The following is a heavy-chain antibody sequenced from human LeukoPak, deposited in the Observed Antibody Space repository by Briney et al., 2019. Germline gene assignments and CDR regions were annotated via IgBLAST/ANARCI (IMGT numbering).Heavy chain of an antibody. CDR3: ARSMPSYDFWSGYSTYNDNWFDP. D-gene: IGHD3-3*01. Sequence: SQTLSLTCTVSGGSISSGGYYWSWIRQHPGKGLEWIGYIYYSGSTYYNPSLKGRATISVDTSKNQFSLKLSSVTAADTAVYYCARSMPSYDFWSGYSTYNDNWFDPWGQGTLVTVSS. J-gene: IGHJ5*02. CDR1: GGSISSGGYY. V-gene: IGHV4-31*03. CDR2: IYYSGST.